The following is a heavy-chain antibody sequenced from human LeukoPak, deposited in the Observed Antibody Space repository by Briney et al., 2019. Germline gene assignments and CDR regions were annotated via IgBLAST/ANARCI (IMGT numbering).Heavy chain of an antibody. J-gene: IGHJ4*02. D-gene: IGHD3-3*01. V-gene: IGHV1-69*05. CDR3: ARDTIFGVVAFDY. CDR2: IIPIFGTA. CDR1: GGAFSSYA. Sequence: GASVKVSCKASGGAFSSYAISWVRQAPGQGLEWMGRIIPIFGTANYAQKFQGRVTITTDESTSTAYMELSSLRSEDTAVYYCARDTIFGVVAFDYWGQGTLVTVSS.